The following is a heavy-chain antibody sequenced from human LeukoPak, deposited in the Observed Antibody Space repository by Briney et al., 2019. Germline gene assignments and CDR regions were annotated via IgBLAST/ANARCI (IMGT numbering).Heavy chain of an antibody. CDR2: MNPNSGNT. J-gene: IGHJ5*02. Sequence: ASVKVSCKASGYTFTSYDINWVRQATGQGLEWMGWMNPNSGNTGYAQKFQGRVTITRDTSASTAYMELSSLRSEDTAVYYCARDRIVVVPAARERGWFDPWGQGTLVTVSS. CDR3: ARDRIVVVPAARERGWFDP. D-gene: IGHD2-2*01. V-gene: IGHV1-8*01. CDR1: GYTFTSYD.